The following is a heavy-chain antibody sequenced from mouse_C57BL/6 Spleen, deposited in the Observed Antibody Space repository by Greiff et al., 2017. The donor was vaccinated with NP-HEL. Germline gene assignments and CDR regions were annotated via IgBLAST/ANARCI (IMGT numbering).Heavy chain of an antibody. CDR2: ISYDGSN. CDR1: GYSITSGYY. V-gene: IGHV3-6*01. Sequence: DVKLQESGPGLVKPSQSLSLTCSVTGYSITSGYYWNWIRQFPGNKLEWMGYISYDGSNNYNPSLKNRISITRDTSKNQFFLKLNSVTTEDTATYYCAREMVEDWYFDVWGTGTTVTVSS. J-gene: IGHJ1*03. D-gene: IGHD2-3*01. CDR3: AREMVEDWYFDV.